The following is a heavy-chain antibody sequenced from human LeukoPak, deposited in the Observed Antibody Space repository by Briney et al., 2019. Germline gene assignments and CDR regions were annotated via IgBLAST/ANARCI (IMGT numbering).Heavy chain of an antibody. CDR3: ARGSWPTEAYYYYYMDV. Sequence: ASVKVSCKASGYTFTSYYMHWVRQAPGQGLEWMGWINPNSGGTNYAQKFQGRVTMTRDTSISTAYMELSRLRSDDTAVYYCARGSWPTEAYYYYYMDVWGKGTTVTVSS. CDR2: INPNSGGT. J-gene: IGHJ6*03. CDR1: GYTFTSYY. V-gene: IGHV1-2*02. D-gene: IGHD1-14*01.